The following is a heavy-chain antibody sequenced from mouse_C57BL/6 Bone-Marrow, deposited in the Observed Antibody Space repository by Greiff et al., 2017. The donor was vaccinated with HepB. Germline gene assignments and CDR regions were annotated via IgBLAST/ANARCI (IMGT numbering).Heavy chain of an antibody. V-gene: IGHV1-77*01. CDR1: GYTFTDYY. Sequence: QVHVKQSGAELVKPGASVKISCKASGYTFTDYYINWVKQRPGQGLEWIGKIGPGSGSTYYNEKFKGKATLTADKSSSTAYMQLSSLTSEDSAVYFCASIYYSNPYYFDYWGQGTTLTVSS. CDR2: IGPGSGST. CDR3: ASIYYSNPYYFDY. D-gene: IGHD2-5*01. J-gene: IGHJ2*01.